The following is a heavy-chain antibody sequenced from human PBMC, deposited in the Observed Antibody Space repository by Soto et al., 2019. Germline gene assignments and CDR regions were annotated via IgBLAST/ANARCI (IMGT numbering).Heavy chain of an antibody. CDR2: ISSRSSTT. CDR1: GFSFSSSS. J-gene: IGHJ3*01. Sequence: PWGSLRLSCAASGFSFSSSSKNWVCQAPRPGMEWLAYISSRSSTTYLTDSVKGRFTISRDNAMASLYLHMDSLRDDYTAVYVRVRVGSGGCWHYTYIDVWGQGTMVTVSS. CDR3: VRVGSGGCWHYTYIDV. V-gene: IGHV3-48*02. D-gene: IGHD3-3*01.